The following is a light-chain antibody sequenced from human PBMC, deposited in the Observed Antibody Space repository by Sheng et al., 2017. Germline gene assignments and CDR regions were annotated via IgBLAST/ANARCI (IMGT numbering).Light chain of an antibody. V-gene: IGKV3-15*01. CDR2: GAS. CDR1: QSVHSN. CDR3: QQYDKWPLT. J-gene: IGKJ4*01. Sequence: EIVLTQSPGTLSLSPGERATLSCRASQSVHSNYLGWYQQKPGQAPRLLIYGASSRATGFPARLSGSGSGTEFTLTISSLQSEDFAVYYCQQYDKWPLTFGGGTKVEIK.